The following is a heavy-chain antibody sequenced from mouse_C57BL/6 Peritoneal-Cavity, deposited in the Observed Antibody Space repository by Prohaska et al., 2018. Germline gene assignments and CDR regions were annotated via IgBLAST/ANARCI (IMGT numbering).Heavy chain of an antibody. V-gene: IGHV5-17*01. CDR2: INSGIITI. CDR3: ARVHGSAWFAY. CDR1: GFTFSDYG. D-gene: IGHD2-2*01. J-gene: IGHJ3*01. Sequence: EVQLVESGGGLVKPGGSLKLSCAASGFTFSDYGMHWVRQAQETGLGWFSYINSGIITIYYADTVKGRFTISRDNAKNTLFLQMTSLRSEDTAMYYCARVHGSAWFAYWGQGTLVTVSA.